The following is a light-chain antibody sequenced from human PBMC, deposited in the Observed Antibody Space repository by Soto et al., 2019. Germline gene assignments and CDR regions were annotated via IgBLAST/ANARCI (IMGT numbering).Light chain of an antibody. J-gene: IGLJ3*02. CDR2: INYDGTP. CDR3: QSLGTGIQV. CDR1: SGHSTYA. V-gene: IGLV4-69*01. Sequence: QAVVTQSPSASASLGASVKLTCTLSSGHSTYAIAWHQQQSEKGPRFLMKINYDGTPNKGDGFFDRFSGYSSGAERHLTISRLQSEDEADYYCQSLGTGIQVFGGGTKLTVL.